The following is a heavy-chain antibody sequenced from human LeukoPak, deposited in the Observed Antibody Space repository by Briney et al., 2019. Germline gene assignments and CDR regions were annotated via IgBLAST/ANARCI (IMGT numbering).Heavy chain of an antibody. D-gene: IGHD3-10*01. CDR3: AARVRGVSVLDY. V-gene: IGHV1-46*01. Sequence: ASVKVSCKASGYTFTSYYMHWLRQAPGQGLEWMGIINPSGGSTSYAQKFQGRVTMTRDTSTSTVYMELSSLRSEDTAVYYCAARVRGVSVLDYWGQGTLVTVSS. J-gene: IGHJ4*02. CDR2: INPSGGST. CDR1: GYTFTSYY.